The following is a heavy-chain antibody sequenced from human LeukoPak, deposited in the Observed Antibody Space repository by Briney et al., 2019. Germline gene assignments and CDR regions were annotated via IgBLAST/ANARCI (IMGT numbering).Heavy chain of an antibody. V-gene: IGHV3-64D*06. CDR2: ISSNGDNT. CDR3: VRGTGY. Sequence: GGSLRLSCSVSGFTFSTYVMHWVRQAPGKGLEYVSAISSNGDNTYYADSVKGRFTISRDNSKNTLYLQMSSLRADDSAVYYCVRGTGYWGQGSLVTVSS. J-gene: IGHJ4*02. CDR1: GFTFSTYV.